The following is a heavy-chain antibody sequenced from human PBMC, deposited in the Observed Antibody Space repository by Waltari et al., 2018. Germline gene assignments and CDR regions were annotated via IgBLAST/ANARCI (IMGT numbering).Heavy chain of an antibody. CDR2: LYGGGGT. J-gene: IGHJ4*02. CDR3: AKDLGGADEYFDY. V-gene: IGHV3-23*03. Sequence: EVQLLESGGGLVRPGGSLRLSCAASGFTFSSYAMSWVRQAPGKGLEWVSVLYGGGGTYYADSVKGRFTISRDDSKNTLYLQMNSLRAEDTAVYYCAKDLGGADEYFDYWGQGTLLTVSS. D-gene: IGHD3-16*01. CDR1: GFTFSSYA.